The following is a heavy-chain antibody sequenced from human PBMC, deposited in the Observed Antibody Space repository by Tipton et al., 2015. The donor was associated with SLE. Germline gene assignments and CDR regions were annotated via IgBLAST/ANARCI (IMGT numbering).Heavy chain of an antibody. CDR1: GGSFSGYY. J-gene: IGHJ3*02. Sequence: TLSLTCAVYGGSFSGYYWSWIRQPPGKGLEWIGEINHSGSTNYNPSLKSRVTISVDTSKTQFSLKLSSVTAADTAVYYCARRRIYDYVWGSDAFDIWGQGTMVTVSS. CDR2: INHSGST. D-gene: IGHD3-16*01. V-gene: IGHV4-34*01. CDR3: ARRRIYDYVWGSDAFDI.